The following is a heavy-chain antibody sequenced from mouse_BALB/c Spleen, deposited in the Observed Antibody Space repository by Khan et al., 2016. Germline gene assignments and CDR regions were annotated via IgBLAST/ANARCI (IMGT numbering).Heavy chain of an antibody. D-gene: IGHD2-3*01. Sequence: QIQLVQSGPELKKPGETVKISCKASGYTFTNYGMNWVKQAPGKGLKWMGWINTYTGEPTYADDFKGRFAFSLETSASTAYLQINNLKKCDMATYFCARRRGYLSAMDYWGQGTSVTVSS. V-gene: IGHV9-1*02. CDR1: GYTFTNYG. CDR2: INTYTGEP. CDR3: ARRRGYLSAMDY. J-gene: IGHJ4*01.